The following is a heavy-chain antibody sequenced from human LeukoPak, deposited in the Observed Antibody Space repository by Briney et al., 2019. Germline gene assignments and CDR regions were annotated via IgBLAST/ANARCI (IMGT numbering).Heavy chain of an antibody. D-gene: IGHD3-22*01. J-gene: IGHJ4*02. V-gene: IGHV3-48*03. CDR2: ISSSGSTI. Sequence: PGGSLRLSCAASGFTFSSYAMSWVRQAPGRAVEGASYISSSGSTIYYADSVKGRFTIARDNAKNSLYLQMNSLRAQDTAVYYFARDTYYYDSSGYYVYYFDYWGQGTLVTVSS. CDR1: GFTFSSYA. CDR3: ARDTYYYDSSGYYVYYFDY.